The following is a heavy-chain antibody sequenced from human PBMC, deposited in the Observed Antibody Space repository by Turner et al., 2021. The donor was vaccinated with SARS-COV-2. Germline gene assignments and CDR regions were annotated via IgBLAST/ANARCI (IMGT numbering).Heavy chain of an antibody. D-gene: IGHD5-12*01. CDR2: IYYSGST. CDR3: ATEYVNIVATHRYYSYAMDV. J-gene: IGHJ6*02. Sequence: QLQLQESGPGLVKPSETLSLTCTVSGGSISSSGYYWGWSRQPPGKGLEWIGSIYYSGSTYYNPSLKSRVTISVDTSKNQFSLKLSSVTAADTAVYYCATEYVNIVATHRYYSYAMDVWGQGTTVTVSS. CDR1: GGSISSSGYY. V-gene: IGHV4-39*01.